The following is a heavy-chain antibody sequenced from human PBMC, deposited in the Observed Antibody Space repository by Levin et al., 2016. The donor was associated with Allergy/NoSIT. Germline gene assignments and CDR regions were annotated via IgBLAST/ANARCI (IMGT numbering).Heavy chain of an antibody. CDR2: TSGSGFNT. CDR3: SKTRTIGTTSSTGPLYYFDY. D-gene: IGHD1-1*01. Sequence: WIRQPPGKGLEWVSSTSGSGFNTYYADAVKGRFTISRDNSKNTLHLQMNSLRAEDTAVYYCSKTRTIGTTSSTGPLYYFDYWGQGTLVTVSS. J-gene: IGHJ4*02. V-gene: IGHV3-23*01.